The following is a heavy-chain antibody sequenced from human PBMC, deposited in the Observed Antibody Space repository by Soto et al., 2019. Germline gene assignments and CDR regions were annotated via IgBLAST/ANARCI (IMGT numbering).Heavy chain of an antibody. CDR2: ISSNSGSV. CDR1: GFTFSNYG. V-gene: IGHV3-48*02. D-gene: IGHD5-18*01. J-gene: IGHJ4*02. CDR3: ARVIAMDLLLHTAPGY. Sequence: EVQLVESGGGLVQPGGSLRLSCTASGFTFSNYGMNWVRQAPGKGLEWVSYISSNSGSVSYTDSVKGRFTTSRDNAKNSLDLQMNSLRDEDTAVYFCARVIAMDLLLHTAPGYWGQGTLVTVSS.